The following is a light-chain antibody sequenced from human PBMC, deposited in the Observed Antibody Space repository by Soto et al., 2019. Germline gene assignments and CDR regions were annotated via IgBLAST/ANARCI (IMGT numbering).Light chain of an antibody. CDR2: EVS. CDR1: SSDVGGYNY. J-gene: IGLJ1*01. V-gene: IGLV2-14*01. CDR3: SSYTTISTYV. Sequence: QSVLTQPASVSGSPGQSITISCTGTSSDVGGYNYVSWYQQHPGKAPKLMLYEVSNRPSGVSNRFSGSKSGNTASLTISGLQAEDEADYYCSSYTTISTYVFGTGTKGTVL.